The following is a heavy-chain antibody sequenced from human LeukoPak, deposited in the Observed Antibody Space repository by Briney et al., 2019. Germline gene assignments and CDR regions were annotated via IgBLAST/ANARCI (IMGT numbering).Heavy chain of an antibody. CDR1: GGSISSYY. CDR3: ARETLYRAFDI. V-gene: IGHV4-59*01. CDR2: IYYSGST. J-gene: IGHJ3*02. Sequence: SETLSLTCTVSGGSISSYYWSWIRQPPGKGLEWIGYIYYSGSTNYNHSLKSRVTISVDTSKNQFSLKLSSVTAADTAVYYCARETLYRAFDIWGQGTMVTVSS.